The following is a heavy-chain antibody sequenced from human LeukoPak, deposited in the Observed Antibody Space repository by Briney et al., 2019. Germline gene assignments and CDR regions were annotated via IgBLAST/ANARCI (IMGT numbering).Heavy chain of an antibody. D-gene: IGHD5-18*01. CDR1: GFTFSSYG. Sequence: GGSLRLSCAASGFTFSSYGMHWVRQAPGKGLEWVAVIWYDGSNKYYADSVKGRFTISRDNSKNTLYLQMNSLRAEDTAVYYCARDKIQLWFLDYWGQGTLVTVSS. J-gene: IGHJ4*02. CDR2: IWYDGSNK. CDR3: ARDKIQLWFLDY. V-gene: IGHV3-33*01.